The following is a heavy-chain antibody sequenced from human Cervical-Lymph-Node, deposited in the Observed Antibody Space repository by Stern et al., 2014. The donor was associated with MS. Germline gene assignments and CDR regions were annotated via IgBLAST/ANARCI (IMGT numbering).Heavy chain of an antibody. D-gene: IGHD6-19*01. J-gene: IGHJ6*02. CDR1: GETLNRNA. CDR3: AITDSAWDNPFHFYGMDV. CDR2: LINISGKT. V-gene: IGHV1-69*01. Sequence: QMQLVQSGAEVKKPGSSVKISCKATGETLNRNAFSWVRQAPGQGLEWRGGLINISGKTAYAQKFQALCTLTADESTGTAYMELRSLRSEDTAVFYCAITDSAWDNPFHFYGMDVWGQGTTVTVSS.